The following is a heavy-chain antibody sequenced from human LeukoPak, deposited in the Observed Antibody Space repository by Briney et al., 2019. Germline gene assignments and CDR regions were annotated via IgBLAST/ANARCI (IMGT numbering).Heavy chain of an antibody. V-gene: IGHV3-43*02. D-gene: IGHD3-22*01. CDR1: GFTFYDYA. J-gene: IGHJ3*02. Sequence: GGSLRLSCAASGFTFYDYAMHWVRQAPGKGLVWVSFIIGDGGSTYYADSVKGRFTISRDNSKNSLYLQMNSLRTEDTALYYCAGNGYYDSSGPEDAFDIWGQGTMVTVSS. CDR3: AGNGYYDSSGPEDAFDI. CDR2: IIGDGGST.